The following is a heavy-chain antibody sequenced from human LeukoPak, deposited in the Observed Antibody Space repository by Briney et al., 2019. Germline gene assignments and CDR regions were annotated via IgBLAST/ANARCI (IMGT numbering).Heavy chain of an antibody. V-gene: IGHV4-59*01. J-gene: IGHJ2*01. Sequence: SETLSLTCTVSGGSISGSYWNWVRQPPGKGLEWIGYIHYSGNINYNPSLNSRVTISVDTSKNQFSLKMSSVTAAGTAVYYCARDPVDQPYWFFDLWGRGTLVTVSS. CDR1: GGSISGSY. CDR3: ARDPVDQPYWFFDL. CDR2: IHYSGNI.